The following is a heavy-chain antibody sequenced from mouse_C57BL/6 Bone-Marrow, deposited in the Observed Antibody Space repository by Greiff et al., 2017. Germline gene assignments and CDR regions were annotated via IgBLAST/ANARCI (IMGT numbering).Heavy chain of an antibody. CDR2: IDPANGNT. D-gene: IGHD2-1*01. CDR1: GFNIKNTY. J-gene: IGHJ3*01. CDR3: VYPDWFAY. V-gene: IGHV14-3*01. Sequence: EVKLVESVAELVRPGASVKLSCTASGFNIKNTYMHWVKQRPEQGLEWIGRIDPANGNTKYAPKFQGKATITADTSSNTAYLQLSSLKSEDTAIYYCVYPDWFAYWGQGTLVTVSA.